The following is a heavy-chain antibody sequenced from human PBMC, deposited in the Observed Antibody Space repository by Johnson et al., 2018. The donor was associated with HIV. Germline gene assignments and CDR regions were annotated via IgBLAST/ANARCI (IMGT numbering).Heavy chain of an antibody. CDR2: ISWNSGRI. D-gene: IGHD5-18*01. Sequence: VQLVESVGGLVQPGRSLRLSCAASGFTFDDYAMHWVRQAPGKGLEWVSGISWNSGRIGYADSVKGRFTISRDNAKNSLYLQMNSLRAEDTALYYCAKDIGGLQWGAFDIWGQGTMVTVSS. CDR3: AKDIGGLQWGAFDI. V-gene: IGHV3-9*01. J-gene: IGHJ3*02. CDR1: GFTFDDYA.